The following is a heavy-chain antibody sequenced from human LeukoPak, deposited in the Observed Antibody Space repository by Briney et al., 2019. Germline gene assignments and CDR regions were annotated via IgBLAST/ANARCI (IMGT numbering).Heavy chain of an antibody. J-gene: IGHJ4*02. D-gene: IGHD5-24*01. V-gene: IGHV3-30-3*01. CDR1: GFTSSSYA. CDR2: ISYDGSNK. CDR3: ARDVGWLQLEAFDY. Sequence: GRSLRLSCAASGFTSSSYAMHWVRQAPGKGLEWVAVISYDGSNKYYADSVKGRFTISRDNSKNTLYLQMNSLRAEDTAVYYCARDVGWLQLEAFDYWGQGTLVTVSS.